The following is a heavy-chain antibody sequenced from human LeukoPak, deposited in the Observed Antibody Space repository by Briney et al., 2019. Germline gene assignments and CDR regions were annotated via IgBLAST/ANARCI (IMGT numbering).Heavy chain of an antibody. CDR1: GGSIRSSYYY. J-gene: IGHJ5*02. D-gene: IGHD5-18*01. CDR2: INHSGST. CDR3: ARGRRVIQLWPSLNWFDP. V-gene: IGHV4-39*07. Sequence: SETLSLTCTVSGGSIRSSYYYWSWIRQPPGKGLEWIGEINHSGSTNYNPSLKSRVTISVDTSKNQFSLKLSSVTAADTAVYYCARGRRVIQLWPSLNWFDPWGQGTLVTVSS.